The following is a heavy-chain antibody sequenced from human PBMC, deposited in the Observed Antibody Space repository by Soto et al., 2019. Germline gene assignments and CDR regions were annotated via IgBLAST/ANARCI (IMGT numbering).Heavy chain of an antibody. J-gene: IGHJ5*02. CDR3: AGVGPYCGGDCYSPPP. Sequence: SETLSLTCAVSGYSIRNGYYWGWIRQPPGKGLEWIGTIYHSGSTYYNPSLKSRVTISVDASENHFSLKLSSVTAADTAVYYCAGVGPYCGGDCYSPPPWGQGTLVTVSS. V-gene: IGHV4-38-2*01. CDR1: GYSIRNGYY. CDR2: IYHSGST. D-gene: IGHD2-21*02.